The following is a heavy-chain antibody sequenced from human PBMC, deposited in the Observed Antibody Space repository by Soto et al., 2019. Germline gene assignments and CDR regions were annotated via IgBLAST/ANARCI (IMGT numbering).Heavy chain of an antibody. D-gene: IGHD1-1*01. V-gene: IGHV1-8*01. CDR3: ARRAETNGWNGFGADKYYFDF. CDR2: MNPNTGNS. CDR1: GYTFTSYD. Sequence: AAVQVTCKASGYTFTSYDIYWVRQAPGQGPEWMGWMNPNTGNSGYAQKFQGRVTMTSDTSISTAHMELSSLRSEDTAVYYCARRAETNGWNGFGADKYYFDFWGQGPLVPVS. J-gene: IGHJ4*02.